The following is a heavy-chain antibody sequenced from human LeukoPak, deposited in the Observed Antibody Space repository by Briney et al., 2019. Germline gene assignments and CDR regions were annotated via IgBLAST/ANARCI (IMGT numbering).Heavy chain of an antibody. J-gene: IGHJ4*02. D-gene: IGHD3-10*01. CDR3: AKLVRITMVRGVIIPYYFDY. CDR1: GFTFSSDA. V-gene: IGHV3-23*01. CDR2: ISGSGGST. Sequence: GGSLRLSCAASGFTFSSDAMSWVRQAPGKGLEWVSAISGSGGSTYYADSVKGRFTISRDNSKNTLYLQMNSLRAEDTAVYYCAKLVRITMVRGVIIPYYFDYWGQGTLVTVSS.